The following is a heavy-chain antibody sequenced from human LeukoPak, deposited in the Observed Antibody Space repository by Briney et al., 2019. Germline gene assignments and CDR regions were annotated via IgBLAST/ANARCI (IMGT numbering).Heavy chain of an antibody. J-gene: IGHJ4*02. D-gene: IGHD2-21*02. V-gene: IGHV3-48*02. CDR3: AKSDTYRFDY. CDR1: GFTFSSYS. Sequence: GRSLGLSFAASGFTFSSYSMNWVRQAPGKWLEWRSYISSSSSIIYYADSVKGRFTISRDNAKNSLYLQMNSLRDEDTAVYYCAKSDTYRFDYWGQGTLVTVSS. CDR2: ISSSSSII.